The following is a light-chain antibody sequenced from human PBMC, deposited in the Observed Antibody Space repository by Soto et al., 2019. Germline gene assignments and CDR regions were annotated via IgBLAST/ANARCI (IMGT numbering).Light chain of an antibody. CDR3: VSFAGGTYV. Sequence: QSALTQPRSVSGSPGQSVTISCTGTSSDVGGYNYVSWYQQYSGKAPKVMIYDVSKRPSGVPDRFSGSKSGNTASLTISGLQAEDEADYYCVSFAGGTYVFGTGTKVTVL. J-gene: IGLJ1*01. CDR1: SSDVGGYNY. CDR2: DVS. V-gene: IGLV2-11*01.